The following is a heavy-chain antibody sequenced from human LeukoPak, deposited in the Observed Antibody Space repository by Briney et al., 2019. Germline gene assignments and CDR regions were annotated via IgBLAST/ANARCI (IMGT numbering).Heavy chain of an antibody. CDR2: ISSSGNTK. CDR3: ARDHYLVGATTL. V-gene: IGHV3-11*04. CDR1: GFTFSDYY. D-gene: IGHD1-26*01. J-gene: IGHJ4*02. Sequence: GGSLRLSCAASGFTFSDYYMSWIRQAPGKGLEWVSYISSSGNTKYYADSVKGRFTISRDNAKNSLYLQMNSLRAEDTAVYYCARDHYLVGATTLWGQGTLVTVSS.